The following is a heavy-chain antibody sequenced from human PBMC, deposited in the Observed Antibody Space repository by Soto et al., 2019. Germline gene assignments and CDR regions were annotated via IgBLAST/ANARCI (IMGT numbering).Heavy chain of an antibody. D-gene: IGHD3-10*01. CDR1: GYTFTSYG. CDR3: ARSVRGVMSYGMDV. CDR2: VSAYIGTT. V-gene: IGHV1-18*01. Sequence: ASVKVSCKASGYTFTSYGISWVRQAPGQGPEWVGWVSAYIGTTYYAQKFQGWVTMTRDTSISTAYMELSRLRSDDTAVYYCARSVRGVMSYGMDVWGQGTTVTVSS. J-gene: IGHJ6*02.